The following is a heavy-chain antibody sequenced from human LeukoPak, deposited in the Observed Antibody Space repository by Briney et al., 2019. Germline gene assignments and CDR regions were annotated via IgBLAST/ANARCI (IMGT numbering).Heavy chain of an antibody. CDR3: ARGGGLDA. CDR2: IREDGNEK. V-gene: IGHV3-7*04. CDR1: GFTLSSYW. Sequence: PGGSLRLSCVASGFTLSSYWMSWVRQAPGKGLEWVANIREDGNEKYYVDSVKGRFTISRDNAKNSLWLQMNSLRAEDTAVYFCARGGGLDAWGQGATVTVSS. J-gene: IGHJ6*02.